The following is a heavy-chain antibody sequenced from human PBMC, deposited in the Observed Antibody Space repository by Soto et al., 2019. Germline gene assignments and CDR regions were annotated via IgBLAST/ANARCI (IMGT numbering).Heavy chain of an antibody. CDR3: VRGRSFDFASTPPPTFGP. D-gene: IGHD3-9*01. CDR1: GFILSTHD. J-gene: IGHJ5*02. CDR2: IGTLGDT. Sequence: LVASGGGLVQPGGSLRLSCVASGFILSTHDLHWVRDTPGEGLEWVSGIGTLGDTFYGASVKGRFTISRENAKNYLYLQMNSLTVGDTAVYYCVRGRSFDFASTPPPTFGPWGQGTLVTVSS. V-gene: IGHV3-13*01.